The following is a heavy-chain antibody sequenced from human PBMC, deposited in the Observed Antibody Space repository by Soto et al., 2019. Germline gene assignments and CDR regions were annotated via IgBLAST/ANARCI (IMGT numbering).Heavy chain of an antibody. D-gene: IGHD2-2*01. CDR2: IYHSGST. V-gene: IGHV4-4*02. CDR3: ARVVGSYCYGMDC. CDR1: GGSISSSNW. J-gene: IGHJ6*02. Sequence: QVQLQESGPGLVKPSGTLSLTCAVSGGSISSSNWWSWVRQPPGKGLEWIGEIYHSGSTNYNPSLQGRVPIPSDRSKPRLPLSLRDVTGADAAVYYCARVVGSYCYGMDCWGQGTGVPVSS.